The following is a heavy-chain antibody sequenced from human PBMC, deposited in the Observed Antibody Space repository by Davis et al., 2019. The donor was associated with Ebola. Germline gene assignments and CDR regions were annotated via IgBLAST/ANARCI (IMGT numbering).Heavy chain of an antibody. D-gene: IGHD4-11*01. J-gene: IGHJ6*02. CDR2: ISGSGGST. CDR1: GFAFSSYE. CDR3: AKDPSSYSNHDYGMDV. Sequence: GESLKISCAASGFAFSSYEMSWVRQAPGKGLEWVSAISGSGGSTYYADSVKGRFTISRDNSKNTLYLQMNSLRAEDTAVYYCAKDPSSYSNHDYGMDVWGQGTTVTVSS. V-gene: IGHV3-23*01.